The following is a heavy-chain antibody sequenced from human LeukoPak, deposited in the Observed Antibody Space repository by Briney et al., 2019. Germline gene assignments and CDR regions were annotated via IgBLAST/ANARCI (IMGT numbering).Heavy chain of an antibody. CDR1: GYTFTSHG. CDR3: ARDPGGTWGFDY. Sequence: ASVKVSCKASGYTFTSHGLSWARQAPGQGLEWMGWISIYSGNTNYAQKFQDRISMTTDTSASTAYMELRSLKSDDTAVYYCARDPGGTWGFDYWGQGALVTVSS. CDR2: ISIYSGNT. D-gene: IGHD7-27*01. J-gene: IGHJ4*02. V-gene: IGHV1-18*01.